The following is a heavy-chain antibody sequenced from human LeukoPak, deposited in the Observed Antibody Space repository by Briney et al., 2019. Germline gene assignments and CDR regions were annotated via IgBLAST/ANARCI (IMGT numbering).Heavy chain of an antibody. CDR2: INPNSGGT. CDR3: ARDILEGYQLLLKY. D-gene: IGHD2-2*01. V-gene: IGHV1-2*02. J-gene: IGHJ4*02. CDR1: GYTFTGYY. Sequence: ASVKVSCKASGYTFTGYYMHWVRQAPGQGLEWMGWINPNSGGTNYAQKFQGRVTMTRDTSISTAYMELSRLRSDDTAVYYCARDILEGYQLLLKYWGQGTLVTVSS.